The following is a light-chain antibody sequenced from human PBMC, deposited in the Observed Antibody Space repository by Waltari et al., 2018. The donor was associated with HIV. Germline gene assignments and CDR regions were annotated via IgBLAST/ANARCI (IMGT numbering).Light chain of an antibody. CDR3: GSWDDNLNSWQ. V-gene: IGLV1-47*01. CDR2: TNN. Sequence: QSVVIQYPSASGTPGQRLTISCSGSGPNIGSNNVYWYQDFPGTAPKLLIYTNNQRPAGVTDQVSRAKSDSSGSLDNTGLRSEYEADYYCGSWDDNLNSWQFGGLTKLT. J-gene: IGLJ3*02. CDR1: GPNIGSNN.